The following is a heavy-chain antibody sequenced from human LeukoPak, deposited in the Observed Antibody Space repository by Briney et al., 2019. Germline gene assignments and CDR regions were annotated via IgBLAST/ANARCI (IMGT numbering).Heavy chain of an antibody. Sequence: PSETLSLTCAVYGGSFSGYYWSWIRQPPGKGLEWIGEINHSGSTNYNPSLKSRVTISVDTSKNQFSLKLSSVTAADTAVYYCARGGCSCYAQAFDFWGQGTMVTVSS. CDR3: ARGGCSCYAQAFDF. CDR2: INHSGST. J-gene: IGHJ3*01. D-gene: IGHD5-12*01. V-gene: IGHV4-34*01. CDR1: GGSFSGYY.